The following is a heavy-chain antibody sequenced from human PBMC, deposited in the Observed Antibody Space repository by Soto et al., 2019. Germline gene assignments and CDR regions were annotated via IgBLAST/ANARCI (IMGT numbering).Heavy chain of an antibody. J-gene: IGHJ5*02. Sequence: GGSLRLSCAASGFTFSTYWMDWVRQTPGKGLEWVANINQDGSEKNYVDSLKGRFTISRDNAKNSLYLQMSSLTADDSALYYCSRSLNAWGQGTLVTVSS. CDR1: GFTFSTYW. V-gene: IGHV3-7*01. CDR2: INQDGSEK. D-gene: IGHD2-8*01. CDR3: SRSLNA.